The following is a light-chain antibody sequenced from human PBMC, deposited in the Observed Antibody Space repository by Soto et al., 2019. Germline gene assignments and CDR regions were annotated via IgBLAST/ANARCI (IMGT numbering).Light chain of an antibody. J-gene: IGLJ3*02. CDR2: DVS. V-gene: IGLV2-14*01. Sequence: QSALTQPASVSGCPGQSITISCTGASSDVGHYNSVSWYQHHPGRAPKLMIYDVSHRPSGVSNRFSGSKSGNTASLTISGLQAEDEADYYCSSYTTSTTNWVFGGGTKLAVL. CDR1: SSDVGHYNS. CDR3: SSYTTSTTNWV.